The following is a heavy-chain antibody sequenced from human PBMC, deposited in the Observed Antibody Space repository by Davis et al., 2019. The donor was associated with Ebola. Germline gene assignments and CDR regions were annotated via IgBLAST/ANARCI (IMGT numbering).Heavy chain of an antibody. CDR1: GFLFRSYS. D-gene: IGHD3-3*01. J-gene: IGHJ6*03. V-gene: IGHV3-21*06. CDR3: ARKAANNNDFWSGPFVYYSYYMDV. CDR2: TSSSGYYI. Sequence: PGGSLRLSCAASGFLFRSYSMDWVRQAPGKGLEWVSSTSSSGYYIYYADSFKGRFTISRDNAKSSLYLQMNSLTAEDTAVYYCARKAANNNDFWSGPFVYYSYYMDVWGKGTTVTVSS.